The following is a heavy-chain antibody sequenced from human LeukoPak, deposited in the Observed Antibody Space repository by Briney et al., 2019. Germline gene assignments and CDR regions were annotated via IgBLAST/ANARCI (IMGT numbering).Heavy chain of an antibody. J-gene: IGHJ4*02. CDR3: AISLAAAENFGGFDY. CDR1: GFTFSSYA. CDR2: ISGSGGST. Sequence: PGGSLRLSCAASGFTFSSYAMSWVRQAPGKGLEWVSAISGSGGSTYYADSVKGRFTISRDNSKNTLYLQMNSLRAEDTAVYYCAISLAAAENFGGFDYWGQGTLVTVSS. D-gene: IGHD6-13*01. V-gene: IGHV3-23*01.